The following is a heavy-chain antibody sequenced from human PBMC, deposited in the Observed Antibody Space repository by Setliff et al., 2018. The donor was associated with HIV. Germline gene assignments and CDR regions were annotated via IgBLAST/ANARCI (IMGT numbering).Heavy chain of an antibody. CDR2: IYSTGST. J-gene: IGHJ4*02. CDR3: AKGAGFYGDYTFDY. V-gene: IGHV4-59*11. D-gene: IGHD4-17*01. CDR1: GASITSHY. Sequence: PSETLSLTCTVPGASITSHYWSWIRQSPGREPEWIGYIYSTGSTNYNPSLQSRVSISMDASKNKFSLKVTSVTSADTAVYYCAKGAGFYGDYTFDYWGQGNLVTVS.